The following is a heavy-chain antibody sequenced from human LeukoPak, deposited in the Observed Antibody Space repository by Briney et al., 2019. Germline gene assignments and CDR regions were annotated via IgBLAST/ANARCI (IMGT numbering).Heavy chain of an antibody. CDR1: GFNFRSTA. CDR2: ISGGGDGT. D-gene: IGHD2-15*01. Sequence: GGSLRLSCAASGFNFRSTAMTWVRQAPGKGLGWGSGISGGGDGTYYADSVKGRFTISRDNSKNTLYLQMSTLRAEDPAVYYCATGRFFWGQGTLVTVPS. V-gene: IGHV3-23*01. CDR3: ATGRFF. J-gene: IGHJ4*02.